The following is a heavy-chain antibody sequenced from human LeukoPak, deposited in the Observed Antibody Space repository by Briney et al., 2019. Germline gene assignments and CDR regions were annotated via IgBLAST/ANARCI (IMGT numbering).Heavy chain of an antibody. V-gene: IGHV1-69*01. J-gene: IGHJ3*02. CDR2: IIPIFGTA. Sequence: VKVSCKASGGSFSRYGISWVRQAPGQGLEWMGGIIPIFGTANYAQKFQGRVTITADESTSTAYMELSSLRSEDTAVYYCARGKTGYSSGWYQDRDAFDIWGQGTMVTVSS. D-gene: IGHD6-19*01. CDR1: GGSFSRYG. CDR3: ARGKTGYSSGWYQDRDAFDI.